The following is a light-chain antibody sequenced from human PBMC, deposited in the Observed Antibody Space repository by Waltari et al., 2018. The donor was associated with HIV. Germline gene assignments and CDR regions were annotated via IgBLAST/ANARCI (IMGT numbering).Light chain of an antibody. CDR2: GKN. V-gene: IGLV3-19*01. J-gene: IGLJ3*02. Sequence: SSELTQDPAVSVALGQTVRITCQGDSLRNYYASWYQQKPGQAPVLVIYGKNNRPSGIPDRFSGSSSGNTASLTITGTQAEDEADYYCNSRDSSGYHLVFGGGTRRTVL. CDR3: NSRDSSGYHLV. CDR1: SLRNYY.